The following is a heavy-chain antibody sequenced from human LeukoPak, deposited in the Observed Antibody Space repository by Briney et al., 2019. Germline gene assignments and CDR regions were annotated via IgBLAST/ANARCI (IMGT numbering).Heavy chain of an antibody. Sequence: PSGTLSLTCAVSGGSISSSNWWSWVRQPPGKGLEWIGEIYHSGSTNYNPSLKSRVTISVDKSKNQFSLKLSSVTAADTAVYYCAGHRRSGYYTFDYWGQGTLVTVSS. CDR2: IYHSGST. D-gene: IGHD3-3*01. CDR3: AGHRRSGYYTFDY. V-gene: IGHV4-4*02. CDR1: GGSISSSNW. J-gene: IGHJ4*02.